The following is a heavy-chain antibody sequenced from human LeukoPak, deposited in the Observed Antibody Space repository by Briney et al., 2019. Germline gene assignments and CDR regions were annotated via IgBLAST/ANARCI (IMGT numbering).Heavy chain of an antibody. J-gene: IGHJ4*02. CDR2: IYYSGST. D-gene: IGHD5-12*01. CDR3: ARDRWLGY. V-gene: IGHV4-59*01. CDR1: GGSISSYF. Sequence: PSETLSLTCTVSGGSISSYFWSWVRQPPGKGLEWIGYIYYSGSTNYNPSLKSRATISVDTSKNQFSLKLASVTTADTAVYYCARDRWLGYWGQGTLVTVSS.